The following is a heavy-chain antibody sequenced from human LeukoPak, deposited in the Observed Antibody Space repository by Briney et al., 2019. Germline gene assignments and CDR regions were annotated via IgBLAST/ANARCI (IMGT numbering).Heavy chain of an antibody. CDR3: AREGGPYRPLDY. V-gene: IGHV4-4*02. CDR2: VNLQGST. CDR1: GGSITNTNC. Sequence: PSGTLSLTCGVSGGSITNTNCWTWVRQPPGKGLEWIGEVNLQGSTNYNPSLMGRVAISVDKSENHISLQLTSVTAADTAVYYCAREGGPYRPLDYSGQGTLVTVSS. J-gene: IGHJ4*02.